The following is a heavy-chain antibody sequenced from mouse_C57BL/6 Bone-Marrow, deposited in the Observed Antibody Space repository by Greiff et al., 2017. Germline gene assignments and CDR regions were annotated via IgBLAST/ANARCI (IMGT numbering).Heavy chain of an antibody. CDR2: IDPCDSYT. Sequence: QVQLQQPGAELVMPGASVKLSCKASGYTFTSYWMHWVKQRPGQGLEWIGEIDPCDSYTNYNQKFKGKSTLTVDKSSSTAYMQLSSLTSEDSAVYYCVYYYGSSAYWGQGTLVTVAA. V-gene: IGHV1-69*01. J-gene: IGHJ3*01. CDR3: VYYYGSSAY. D-gene: IGHD1-1*01. CDR1: GYTFTSYW.